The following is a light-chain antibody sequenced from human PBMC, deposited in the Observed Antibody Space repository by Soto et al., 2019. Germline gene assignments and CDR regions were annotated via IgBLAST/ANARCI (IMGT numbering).Light chain of an antibody. CDR2: AAS. Sequence: DIQMTQSPSSLSASVGYRVTITCRASQGISTYLNCYQQKPGKAPKLLIYAASSLQSGVPSRFSGSGSETDFTLTISSLQPEDFATYSCQQSYSTTWTFGQGTKGDIK. V-gene: IGKV1-39*01. CDR3: QQSYSTTWT. CDR1: QGISTY. J-gene: IGKJ1*01.